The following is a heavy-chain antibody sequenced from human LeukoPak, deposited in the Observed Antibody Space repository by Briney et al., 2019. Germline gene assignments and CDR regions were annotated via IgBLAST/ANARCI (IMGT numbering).Heavy chain of an antibody. J-gene: IGHJ4*02. V-gene: IGHV4-39*01. Sequence: PSETLSLTRTVSGGSISSSSYYWGWIRQPPGKGLEWIGSIYYSGSTYYNPSLKSRVTISVDTSKNQFSLKLSSVTAADTAVYYCASLPVVVTAPFDYWGQGTLVTVSS. D-gene: IGHD2-21*02. CDR1: GGSISSSSYY. CDR2: IYYSGST. CDR3: ASLPVVVTAPFDY.